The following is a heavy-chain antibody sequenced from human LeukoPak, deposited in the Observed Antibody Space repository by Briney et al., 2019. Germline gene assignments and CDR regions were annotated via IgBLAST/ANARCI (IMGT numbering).Heavy chain of an antibody. CDR1: GFTFSSYA. Sequence: GGSLRLSCAASGFTFSSYAMHWVRQAPGKGLEWVAVISYDGSNKYYADSVKGRFTISRDNSKNTLYLQMNSLRAEDTAVYYCARDPNTQHYDSSGYYVDYWGQGTLVTVSS. CDR3: ARDPNTQHYDSSGYYVDY. J-gene: IGHJ4*02. CDR2: ISYDGSNK. V-gene: IGHV3-30-3*01. D-gene: IGHD3-22*01.